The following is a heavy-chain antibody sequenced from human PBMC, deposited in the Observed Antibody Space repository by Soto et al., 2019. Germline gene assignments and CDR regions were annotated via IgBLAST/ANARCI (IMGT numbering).Heavy chain of an antibody. D-gene: IGHD3-16*02. CDR3: AHLYYDYIIGSYRRGWSDP. CDR2: IYWDDDK. Sequence: QITLKESGPTLVKPTQTLTLTCTFSGFSLSTSGVGVGWIRQPPGKALEWLALIYWDDDKRYSPSLKIRLTHPKHTFKTQVVLTMTNMGPADKATYYSAHLYYDYIIGSYRRGWSDPLFQGHLDTVSS. CDR1: GFSLSTSGVG. J-gene: IGHJ5*02. V-gene: IGHV2-5*02.